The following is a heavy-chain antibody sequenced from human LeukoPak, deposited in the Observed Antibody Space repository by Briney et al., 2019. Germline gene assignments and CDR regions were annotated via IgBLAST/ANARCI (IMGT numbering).Heavy chain of an antibody. D-gene: IGHD6-13*01. CDR3: ARGEQQLVPYYYYGMDV. CDR1: GFTFSSYS. V-gene: IGHV3-21*01. CDR2: ISSSSSYV. J-gene: IGHJ6*02. Sequence: GGSLRLSCAASGFTFSSYSMNWVRQAPGKGLEWVSSISSSSSYVYYADSVKGRFTISRDNAKNSLYLQMNSLRAEDTAVYYCARGEQQLVPYYYYGMDVWGQGTTVTVSS.